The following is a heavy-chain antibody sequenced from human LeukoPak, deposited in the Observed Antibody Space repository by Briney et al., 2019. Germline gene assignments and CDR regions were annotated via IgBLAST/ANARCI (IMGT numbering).Heavy chain of an antibody. Sequence: SETLSLTCAVYGGSFSGYYWSWIRQPPGKGLEWIGEINHSGSTNYNPSLKSRVTISVDTSKNQFSLKLSSVTAADTAVYYCAREGTNWFDPWGQGTLVTVSS. D-gene: IGHD1-1*01. CDR2: INHSGST. CDR1: GGSFSGYY. V-gene: IGHV4-34*01. J-gene: IGHJ5*02. CDR3: AREGTNWFDP.